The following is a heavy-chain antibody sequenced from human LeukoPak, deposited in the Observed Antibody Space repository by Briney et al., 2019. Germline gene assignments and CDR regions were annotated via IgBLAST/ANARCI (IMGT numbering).Heavy chain of an antibody. Sequence: PGGSLRLSCAASGFTFSSYWMNWGRQAPGKGLEWVSAISGSGGSRYYADSVRGRSTISRDNSKNTLYLRMNSLRAEDTAVYYCAKAIYSSSRMDVWGQGTTVTVSS. D-gene: IGHD6-13*01. V-gene: IGHV3-23*01. CDR1: GFTFSSYW. CDR2: ISGSGGSR. J-gene: IGHJ6*02. CDR3: AKAIYSSSRMDV.